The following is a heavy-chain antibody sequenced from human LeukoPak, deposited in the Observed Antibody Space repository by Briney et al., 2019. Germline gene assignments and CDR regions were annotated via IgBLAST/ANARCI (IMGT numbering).Heavy chain of an antibody. CDR1: GGSISSSSYY. V-gene: IGHV4-39*01. CDR3: ARRFGPNYYYGMDV. Sequence: PSETLSLTCTVSGGSISSSSYYWGWIRQPPGKGLEWIGSIYYSGSTYYNPSLKSRVTISVDTSKNQFSLKLSSVTAADTAVYYCARRFGPNYYYGMDVWGQGTTVTVSS. CDR2: IYYSGST. D-gene: IGHD3-16*01. J-gene: IGHJ6*02.